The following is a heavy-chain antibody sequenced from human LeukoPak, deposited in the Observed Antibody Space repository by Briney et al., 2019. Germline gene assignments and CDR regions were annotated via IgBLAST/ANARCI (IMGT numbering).Heavy chain of an antibody. CDR3: AGYDYWSGHRGY. CDR1: GFTFNTYT. CDR2: ISSGGSTI. D-gene: IGHD3-3*01. Sequence: GGSLRLSCAASGFTFNTYTMTWVRQAPGRGLEWVSYISSGGSTIYYAGSVKGRFTISRDNAKNSLYLQMSSLRAEDTAVYYCAGYDYWSGHRGYWGQGTLVTVSS. J-gene: IGHJ4*02. V-gene: IGHV3-48*01.